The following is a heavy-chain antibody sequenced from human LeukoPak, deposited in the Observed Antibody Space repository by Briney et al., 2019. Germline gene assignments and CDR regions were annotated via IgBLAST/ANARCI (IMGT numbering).Heavy chain of an antibody. J-gene: IGHJ4*02. D-gene: IGHD6-13*01. CDR1: GYTFTSYY. Sequence: ASVKVSCKASGYTFTSYYMNWVRQAPGQGLEWMGIINPSGGSTSYAQKFQGRVSMTRGTSTSTVYMELSSLRSEDTAVYYCARCVKVSSWYCDGFDYWGQGTLLTVSS. V-gene: IGHV1-46*01. CDR2: INPSGGST. CDR3: ARCVKVSSWYCDGFDY.